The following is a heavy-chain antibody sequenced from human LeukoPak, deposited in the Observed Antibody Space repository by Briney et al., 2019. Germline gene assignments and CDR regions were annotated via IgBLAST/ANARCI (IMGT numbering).Heavy chain of an antibody. Sequence: GESLKISCKGSGYSFTSYWIGWVRQMPGKGLEWMGIIYPGDSDTRYSPSFQGQVTISADKSISTAYLQWSSLKASDTAMYYCARSGLVSYYYYYGMDVWAKGPRSLSP. CDR1: GYSFTSYW. CDR2: IYPGDSDT. V-gene: IGHV5-51*01. D-gene: IGHD6-6*01. CDR3: ARSGLVSYYYYYGMDV. J-gene: IGHJ6*02.